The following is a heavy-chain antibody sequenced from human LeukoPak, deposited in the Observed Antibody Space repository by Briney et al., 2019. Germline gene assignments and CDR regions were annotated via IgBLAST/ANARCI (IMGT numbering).Heavy chain of an antibody. CDR3: AKDYGDSYGMDV. Sequence: GGSLRLSCAASGFTFSSFAMSWVRQAPGKGLNWVSAISGDGGSTYYADSVKGRFTISRDNSKNSLYLQMNSLRTEDTALYYCAKDYGDSYGMDVWGQGTTVTVSS. V-gene: IGHV3-43*02. CDR1: GFTFSSFA. J-gene: IGHJ6*02. D-gene: IGHD4-17*01. CDR2: ISGDGGST.